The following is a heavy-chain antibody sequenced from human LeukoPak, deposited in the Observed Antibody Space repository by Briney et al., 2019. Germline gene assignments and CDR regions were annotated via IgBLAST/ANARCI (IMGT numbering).Heavy chain of an antibody. J-gene: IGHJ4*02. CDR1: GFTFSSYA. V-gene: IGHV3-23*01. CDR2: ISGSGGST. Sequence: GGSLRLSCAASGFTFSSYAMSWVRQAPGKGLEWVSAISGSGGSTYYADSVKGRFTISRDNSKNTLYLQMNSLRAEDTAVYYCAKDHGTYYYDSSGYRFDYWGQGTLVTVSS. D-gene: IGHD3-22*01. CDR3: AKDHGTYYYDSSGYRFDY.